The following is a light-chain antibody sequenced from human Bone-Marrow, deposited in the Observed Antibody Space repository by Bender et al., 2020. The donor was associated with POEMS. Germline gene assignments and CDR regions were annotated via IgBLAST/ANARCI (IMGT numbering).Light chain of an antibody. CDR1: SLRKYY. V-gene: IGLV3-19*01. CDR3: LSRDSRGNQWV. CDR2: GKD. J-gene: IGLJ3*02. Sequence: SSDLTQDPAVSVALGQTVRIACQGDSLRKYYTGWFQQKPGQAPILVGYGKDNRPSGIPDRFSGSGSGNTASLTITGAQAEDEADYYCLSRDSRGNQWVFGGGTKLIVL.